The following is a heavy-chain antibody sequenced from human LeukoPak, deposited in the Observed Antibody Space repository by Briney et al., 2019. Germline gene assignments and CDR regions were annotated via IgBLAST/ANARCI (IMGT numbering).Heavy chain of an antibody. D-gene: IGHD5-18*01. Sequence: LETLSLTCTVSGGSISSYYWSWIRQPAGKGLEWIGRIYTSGSTNYNPSLKSRVTMSVDTSKNQFFLKLSSVTAADTAVYYCARTTEGGYTYDYFYYYYMDVWGKGTTVTISS. CDR2: IYTSGST. V-gene: IGHV4-4*07. CDR1: GGSISSYY. CDR3: ARTTEGGYTYDYFYYYYMDV. J-gene: IGHJ6*03.